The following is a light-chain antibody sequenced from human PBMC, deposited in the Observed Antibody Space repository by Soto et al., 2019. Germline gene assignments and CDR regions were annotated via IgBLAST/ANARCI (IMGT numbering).Light chain of an antibody. V-gene: IGKV3-11*01. CDR2: DPS. Sequence: IVLTQSPAILYLAPGERATLSCRASERLSCYLGWYQHKPCQPPKLLIYDPSKRATGVPARFSGSGVGTDSAHPISSLDPEDFAVYYCQQRSDWPFTFGPGTRVD. CDR3: QQRSDWPFT. J-gene: IGKJ3*01. CDR1: ERLSCY.